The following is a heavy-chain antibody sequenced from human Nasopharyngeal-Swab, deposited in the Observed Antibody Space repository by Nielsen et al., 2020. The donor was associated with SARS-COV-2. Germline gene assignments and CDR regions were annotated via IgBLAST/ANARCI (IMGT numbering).Heavy chain of an antibody. CDR2: VSYGGTNT. D-gene: IGHD3-16*01. CDR1: GFNFTSYA. Sequence: LKISSSASGFNFTSYAIHCVRQPPGKGLEWVAVVSYGGTNTFHADSVKGRFAISRDNSKSTVSLQMNSLRSEDTAVYYCAKDRGGRSLDAWGQGTLVTVSS. CDR3: AKDRGGRSLDA. V-gene: IGHV3-30-3*02. J-gene: IGHJ5*02.